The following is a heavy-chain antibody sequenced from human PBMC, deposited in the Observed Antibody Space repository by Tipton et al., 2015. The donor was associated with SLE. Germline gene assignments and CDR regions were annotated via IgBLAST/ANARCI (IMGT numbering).Heavy chain of an antibody. CDR3: AGLYSSSWLPFGYYYYGMYV. J-gene: IGHJ6*02. CDR2: IYYSGST. Sequence: TLSLTCTVSGGSISSSSYYWGWIRQPPGKGLEWIGSIYYSGSTYYNPSLKSRVTISVDTSMNQFSLKLSSVTAADTAVYYCAGLYSSSWLPFGYYYYGMYVWGQGTTVTVSS. CDR1: GGSISSSSYY. V-gene: IGHV4-39*07. D-gene: IGHD6-13*01.